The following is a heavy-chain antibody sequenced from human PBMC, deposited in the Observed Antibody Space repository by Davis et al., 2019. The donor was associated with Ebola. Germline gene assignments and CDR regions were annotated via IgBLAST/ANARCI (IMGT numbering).Heavy chain of an antibody. V-gene: IGHV7-4-1*02. CDR2: INTNTGNP. Sequence: AASVKVSRKASGYTFTSYAMNWVRQAPGQGLEWMGWINTNTGNPTYAQGFTGRFVFSLDTSVSTAYLQISSLKAEDTAVYYCARDAPYSSHYYFDYWGQGTLVTVSS. CDR3: ARDAPYSSHYYFDY. J-gene: IGHJ4*02. CDR1: GYTFTSYA. D-gene: IGHD6-19*01.